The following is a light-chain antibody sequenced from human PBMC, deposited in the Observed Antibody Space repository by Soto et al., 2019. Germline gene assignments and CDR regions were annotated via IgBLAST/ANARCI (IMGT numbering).Light chain of an antibody. J-gene: IGKJ4*01. CDR2: GAS. CDR1: QSVNNN. Sequence: EIVMTQSPATLSVSPGERATLFCRASQSVNNNFLAWYQQKPGQAPRLLIHGASTRATGIPARFSGSGSGTVFTLTISSLQSEDFAVYYCQQYSAWPLTFGGGTKVEIK. CDR3: QQYSAWPLT. V-gene: IGKV3-15*01.